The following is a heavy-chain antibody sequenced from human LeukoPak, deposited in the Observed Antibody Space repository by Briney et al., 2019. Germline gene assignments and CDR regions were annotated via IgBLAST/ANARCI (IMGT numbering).Heavy chain of an antibody. CDR2: INHSGST. Sequence: SETLSPTCAVYGGSFSGYYWSWIRQPRGKGLEWIGAINHSGSTNYNPSLKSRVTISVDTSKNQFSLKLSSVTAADTAVYYCARGVDDYVWGSYRPPYFDYWGQGTLVTVSS. CDR3: ARGVDDYVWGSYRPPYFDY. CDR1: GGSFSGYY. J-gene: IGHJ4*02. D-gene: IGHD3-16*02. V-gene: IGHV4-34*01.